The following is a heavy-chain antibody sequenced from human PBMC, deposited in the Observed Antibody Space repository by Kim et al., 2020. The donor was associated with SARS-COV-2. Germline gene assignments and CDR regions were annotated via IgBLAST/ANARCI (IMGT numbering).Heavy chain of an antibody. CDR3: TRVGVTPYYSSGSTFDY. J-gene: IGHJ4*02. CDR1: GFTFGDYA. Sequence: GGSLRLSCTASGFTFGDYAMSWFRQAPGKGLEWVGFIRSKAYGGTTEYAASVKGRFTISRDDSKSIAYLQMNSLKTEDTAVYYCTRVGVTPYYSSGSTFDYWGQGTLVTVSS. D-gene: IGHD6-19*01. CDR2: IRSKAYGGTT. V-gene: IGHV3-49*03.